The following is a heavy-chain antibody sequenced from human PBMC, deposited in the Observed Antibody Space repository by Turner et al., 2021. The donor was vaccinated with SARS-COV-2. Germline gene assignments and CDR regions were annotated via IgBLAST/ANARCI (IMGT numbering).Heavy chain of an antibody. D-gene: IGHD1-26*01. CDR2: ISYDGSNE. CDR3: ARSRGGSYVGGFDY. CDR1: GFTFSTYA. Sequence: QVQLVESGGGVVQPGRSWSSSWSASGFTFSTYAMHWVRQAPGKGLEWVAVISYDGSNEYSADSVKGRFTISRDNSKNTLYLQMISLRAEDTAVYYCARSRGGSYVGGFDYWGQGTLVIVSS. V-gene: IGHV3-30*04. J-gene: IGHJ4*02.